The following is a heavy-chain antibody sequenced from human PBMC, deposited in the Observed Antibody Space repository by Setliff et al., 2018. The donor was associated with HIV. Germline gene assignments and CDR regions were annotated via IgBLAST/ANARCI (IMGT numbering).Heavy chain of an antibody. CDR2: VNPKNGDT. CDR1: GYAFNGYN. Sequence: ASVKVSCKASGYAFNGYNVHWVRQAPGQGLEWMGWVNPKNGDTSYAQKLQGRVTMDSDTSNNQFSLELSSVTAADTAMYYCAGDVSSPLPGGHFDYWGQGKMVTVSS. D-gene: IGHD6-13*01. CDR3: AGDVSSPLPGGHFDY. V-gene: IGHV1-2*02. J-gene: IGHJ4*02.